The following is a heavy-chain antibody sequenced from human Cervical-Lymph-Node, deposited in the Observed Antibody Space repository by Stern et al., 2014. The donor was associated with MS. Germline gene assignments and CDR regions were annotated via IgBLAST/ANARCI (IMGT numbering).Heavy chain of an antibody. CDR2: IIPASGKI. J-gene: IGHJ4*02. Sequence: QDQLVQSGAEVKKPGASVKVSCKASGYSFSVHAMHWVRQAPGQGPEWMGWIIPASGKIQYSQRLQGRITINADTSADTVYMDLGSLGSEDTAVYYCARDDGRSWLLDYWGQGTQVTVSS. V-gene: IGHV1-3*01. CDR1: GYSFSVHA. D-gene: IGHD5-12*01. CDR3: ARDDGRSWLLDY.